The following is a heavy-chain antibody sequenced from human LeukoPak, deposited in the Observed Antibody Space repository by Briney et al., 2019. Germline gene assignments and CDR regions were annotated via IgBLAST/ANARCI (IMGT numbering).Heavy chain of an antibody. CDR1: GFTFSSYA. D-gene: IGHD3-22*01. CDR3: AKHTTGNGYFVDY. CDR2: ISYDGSNK. Sequence: GGSLRLSCAASGFTFSSYAMHWVRQAPGKGLEWGAVISYDGSNKYYAASVKGRFTISRDNSNNTLYLQINSLRAEDTAMYYCAKHTTGNGYFVDYWGQGTLVTVS. V-gene: IGHV3-30-3*02. J-gene: IGHJ4*02.